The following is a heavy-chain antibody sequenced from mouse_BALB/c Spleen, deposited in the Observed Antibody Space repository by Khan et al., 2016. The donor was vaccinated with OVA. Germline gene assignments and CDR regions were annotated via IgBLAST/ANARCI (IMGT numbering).Heavy chain of an antibody. Sequence: QVQLQQSGPGLVAPSQSLSITCTVSGFSLTNYGVHWVRQPPGKGLEWLVVIWSAGTTTYNSALKSRLSISKDKSKSQVFLKMNSLQTDDTAMYYCAAHRYDGYYAMDYWGQGTSVTVSS. D-gene: IGHD2-14*01. CDR2: IWSAGTT. V-gene: IGHV2-6*02. J-gene: IGHJ4*01. CDR1: GFSLTNYG. CDR3: AAHRYDGYYAMDY.